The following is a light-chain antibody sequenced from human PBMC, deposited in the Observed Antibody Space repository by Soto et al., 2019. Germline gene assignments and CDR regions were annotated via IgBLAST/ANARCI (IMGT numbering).Light chain of an antibody. Sequence: EIVLTQSPATLSLSPGERATLSCRASQSVSNFFVWYQQKRGQAPRLLIYDASKRATGIPARFSGSGSGTDFTLTFSSLEPEDFAVYYCQQRLNWPLTFGGGTTVEIK. J-gene: IGKJ4*01. CDR3: QQRLNWPLT. CDR2: DAS. CDR1: QSVSNF. V-gene: IGKV3-11*01.